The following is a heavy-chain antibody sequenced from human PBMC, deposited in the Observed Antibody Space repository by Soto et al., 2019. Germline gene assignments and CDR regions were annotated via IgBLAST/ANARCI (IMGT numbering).Heavy chain of an antibody. D-gene: IGHD2-8*01. CDR2: VYYRGRS. CDR3: VSQRTSVLTQAYFDY. CDR1: GGSVSNSNYY. J-gene: IGHJ4*02. Sequence: SETLSLTCTVSGGSVSNSNYYWGWVRQSPGKGLEWIGSVYYRGRSYSKSSVESRVTISVDTSKNQFSLNLNSVTASDTAVYFCVSQRTSVLTQAYFDYWGPGALVTVSS. V-gene: IGHV4-39*01.